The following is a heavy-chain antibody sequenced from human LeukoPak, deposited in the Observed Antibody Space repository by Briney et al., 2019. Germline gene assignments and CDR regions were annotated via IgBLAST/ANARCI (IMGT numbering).Heavy chain of an antibody. Sequence: ASVKVSCKASGYTFTSYDINWVRQATGQGLEWMGWMNPNSGNTGYAQKFQGRVTMTRDTSTNTVYMELSSLRSEDTAVYYCARGKGGGYGDTVDYWGQGTLVTVSS. CDR1: GYTFTSYD. CDR2: MNPNSGNT. D-gene: IGHD6-25*01. J-gene: IGHJ4*02. CDR3: ARGKGGGYGDTVDY. V-gene: IGHV1-8*02.